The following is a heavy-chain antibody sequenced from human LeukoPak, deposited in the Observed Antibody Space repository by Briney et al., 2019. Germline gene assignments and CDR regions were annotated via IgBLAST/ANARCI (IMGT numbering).Heavy chain of an antibody. Sequence: GGSLRLSCAASGFTFSNYALHWVRQAPGKGLEWVSYISSSGSTIYYADSVKGRFTISRDNAKNSLYLQMNSLRAEDTAVYYCAELGITMIGGVWGKGTTVTISS. J-gene: IGHJ6*04. V-gene: IGHV3-48*03. CDR1: GFTFSNYA. CDR2: ISSSGSTI. CDR3: AELGITMIGGV. D-gene: IGHD3-10*02.